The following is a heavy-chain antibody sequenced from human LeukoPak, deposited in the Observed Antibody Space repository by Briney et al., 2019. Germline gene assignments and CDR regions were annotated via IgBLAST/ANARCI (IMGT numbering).Heavy chain of an antibody. Sequence: GGSLRLSCAASGFTVSSSYMNWVRQAPGKGLEWVSVIYSGGSTYYADSVKGRFTISRDNSKNTLYLQMNSLRAEDTAVYYCARDSNLDWFDPWGQGTLVTVSS. CDR3: ARDSNLDWFDP. CDR1: GFTVSSSY. D-gene: IGHD1-14*01. CDR2: IYSGGST. V-gene: IGHV3-66*01. J-gene: IGHJ5*02.